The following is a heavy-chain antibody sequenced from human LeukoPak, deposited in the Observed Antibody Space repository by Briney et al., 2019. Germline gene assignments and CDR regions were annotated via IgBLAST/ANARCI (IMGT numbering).Heavy chain of an antibody. J-gene: IGHJ4*02. CDR3: ARNYYGSGSYYTLDS. Sequence: SQTISLTCTISVDSVSSNKAPWNWMRQSPSIGLEWLGRRYYDSQWYRDYAVSVKSRMTVNPDTSKNRFSLHLNSVTPEDTAVYYCARNYYGSGSYYTLDSWGPGTLVTVSS. CDR1: VDSVSSNKAP. CDR2: RYYDSQWYR. V-gene: IGHV6-1*01. D-gene: IGHD3-10*01.